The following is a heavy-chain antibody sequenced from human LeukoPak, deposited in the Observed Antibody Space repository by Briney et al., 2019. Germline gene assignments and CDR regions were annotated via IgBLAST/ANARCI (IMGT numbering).Heavy chain of an antibody. J-gene: IGHJ3*02. D-gene: IGHD2-15*01. V-gene: IGHV1-69*13. CDR1: GGTFSSYA. CDR3: ARDRVVGLGIDNAFDI. Sequence: SVKVSCKASGGTFSSYAISWVRQAPGQGLEWMGGIIPVFGTANYAQKFQGRVTITADESTSTAYMELSSLRSEGTAVYYCARDRVVGLGIDNAFDIWGHGTMVTVSS. CDR2: IIPVFGTA.